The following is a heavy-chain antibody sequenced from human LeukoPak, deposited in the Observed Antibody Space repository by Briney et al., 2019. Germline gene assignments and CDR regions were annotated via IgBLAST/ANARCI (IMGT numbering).Heavy chain of an antibody. V-gene: IGHV3-23*01. CDR3: AKSAYYDSSGFYREYYFDY. Sequence: AGGSLRLSCAAPRFTFSNYAMSWVRQAPGKGLEWVSIISGSGGSTYYADSVKGRFTISRDNSKNTLHLQMNSLRAEDTAVYYCAKSAYYDSSGFYREYYFDYWGQGTLVTVSS. D-gene: IGHD3-22*01. J-gene: IGHJ4*02. CDR2: ISGSGGST. CDR1: RFTFSNYA.